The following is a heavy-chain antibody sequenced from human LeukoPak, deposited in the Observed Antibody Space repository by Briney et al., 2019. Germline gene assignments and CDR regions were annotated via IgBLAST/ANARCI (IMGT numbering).Heavy chain of an antibody. CDR3: AKSFWWFGEFSPFDY. Sequence: PGGSLRLSCAASGFTFSSYSMNWVRQAPGKGLEWVSDISSSSSSTYYADSVKGRFTISRDNAKNSLYLQMNSLRAEDTAVYYCAKSFWWFGEFSPFDYWGQGTLVTVPS. CDR2: ISSSSSST. D-gene: IGHD3-10*01. J-gene: IGHJ4*02. V-gene: IGHV3-48*01. CDR1: GFTFSSYS.